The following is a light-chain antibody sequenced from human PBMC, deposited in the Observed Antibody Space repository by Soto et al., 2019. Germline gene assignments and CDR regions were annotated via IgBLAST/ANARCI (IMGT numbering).Light chain of an antibody. J-gene: IGKJ1*01. CDR1: KSITSD. CDR3: QQSYTTPWT. V-gene: IGKV1-39*01. CDR2: AAS. Sequence: DIQMTQSPSSLSASVGDRVTITCRASKSITSDLNWYRQKPGKAPQLLIYAASSLQSGVPSRFSGSGSGTDFTLTISSLQPEDFATYFCQQSYTTPWTFGQGTKVEVK.